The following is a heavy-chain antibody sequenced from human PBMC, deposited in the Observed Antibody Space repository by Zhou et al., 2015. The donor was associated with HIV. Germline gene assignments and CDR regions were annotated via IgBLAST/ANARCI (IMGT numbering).Heavy chain of an antibody. CDR3: ARDRMETAVGYYNHYYGMDV. CDR1: GYTFTSFD. V-gene: IGHV1-8*01. J-gene: IGHJ6*02. Sequence: QVQLVQSGAEVRKPGASVRVSCEASGYTFTSFDINWVRQAAGQGLEWMGWMNPKSHNVGYAQKFQGRVTVTGNTSMRTVYLELSGLRSEDTAVYYCARDRMETAVGYYNHYYGMDVWGQGTTVTVSS. CDR2: MNPKSHNV. D-gene: IGHD2-21*02.